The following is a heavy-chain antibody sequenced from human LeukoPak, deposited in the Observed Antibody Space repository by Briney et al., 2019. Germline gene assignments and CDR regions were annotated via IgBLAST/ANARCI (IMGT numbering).Heavy chain of an antibody. V-gene: IGHV4-34*01. Sequence: PSETLSLTCAVYGESFSGYYWSWIRQPPGKGLEWIGEINHSGSTNYNPSLKSRVTISVDTSKNQFSLKLSSVTAADTAVYYCASRCSGGSCYSVYWFDPWGQGTLVTVSS. CDR2: INHSGST. CDR1: GESFSGYY. CDR3: ASRCSGGSCYSVYWFDP. J-gene: IGHJ5*02. D-gene: IGHD2-15*01.